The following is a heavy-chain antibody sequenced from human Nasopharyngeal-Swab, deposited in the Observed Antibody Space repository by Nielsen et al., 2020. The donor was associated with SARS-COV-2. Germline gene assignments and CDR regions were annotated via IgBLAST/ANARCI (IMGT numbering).Heavy chain of an antibody. CDR2: INPSGGST. D-gene: IGHD4-23*01. CDR3: ARDGRYGGNPRYGMDV. CDR1: GYTFTSYY. Sequence: ASVKVSCKASGYTFTSYYMHWVRQAPGQGLEWMGIINPSGGSTSYAQKFQGRVTMTRDTSTSTVYMELSSLRSEDTAVYYCARDGRYGGNPRYGMDVLGQGTTVTVSS. J-gene: IGHJ6*02. V-gene: IGHV1-46*01.